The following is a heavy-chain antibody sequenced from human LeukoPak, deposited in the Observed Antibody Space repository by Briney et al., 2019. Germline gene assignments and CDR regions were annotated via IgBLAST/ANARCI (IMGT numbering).Heavy chain of an antibody. CDR3: ARVKRYSYGYYYYGMDV. Sequence: PSETLSLTCAVYGGSFSGYYWSWIRQPPGKGLEWIGEINHSGSTNYSPSLKSRVTISVDTSKNQFSLKLSSVTAADTAVYYCARVKRYSYGYYYYGMDVWGQGTTVTVSS. D-gene: IGHD5-18*01. CDR2: INHSGST. J-gene: IGHJ6*02. V-gene: IGHV4-34*01. CDR1: GGSFSGYY.